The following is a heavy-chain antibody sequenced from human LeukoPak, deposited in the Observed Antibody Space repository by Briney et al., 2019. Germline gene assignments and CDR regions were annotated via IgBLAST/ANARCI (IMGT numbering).Heavy chain of an antibody. Sequence: PSATLSLSCSFSGGFISSYYWSWIRQPPGKGLEWIGYIYYSGSTNYNPSLQSHVTISVDTSKNQFALKLSSVTAADTAGYYCASSGYSYVIDAFDIWGQGTMVTVSS. V-gene: IGHV4-59*01. CDR3: ASSGYSYVIDAFDI. J-gene: IGHJ3*02. CDR1: GGFISSYY. D-gene: IGHD5-18*01. CDR2: IYYSGST.